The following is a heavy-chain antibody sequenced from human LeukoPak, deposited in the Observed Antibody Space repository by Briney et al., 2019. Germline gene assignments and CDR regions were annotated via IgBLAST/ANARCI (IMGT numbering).Heavy chain of an antibody. CDR3: AREGGGIDY. V-gene: IGHV3-21*01. CDR1: GFTFSTYN. D-gene: IGHD1-1*01. J-gene: IGHJ4*02. CDR2: ISSGSGYI. Sequence: GGSLRLSCAASGFTFSTYNMNWVRQAPGKWLEWVSSISSGSGYIYYADSVKGRFIISRGNAKNSLYLQMNSLRAEDTAVYYCAREGGGIDYWGQGTLVTVSS.